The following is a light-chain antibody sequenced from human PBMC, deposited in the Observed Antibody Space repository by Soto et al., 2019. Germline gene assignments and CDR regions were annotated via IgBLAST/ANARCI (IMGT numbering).Light chain of an antibody. J-gene: IGKJ4*01. CDR3: KQSYSTPLT. CDR2: RTY. CDR1: QSISSN. Sequence: EIVMTQSPATLSVSPGERATLSCRASQSISSNLAWYQQKPGQAPRLLMFRTYSRATGFQARFSGSGSGTDFTLTIRSLQPEDFATYYCKQSYSTPLTFGGGTKVDIK. V-gene: IGKV3-15*01.